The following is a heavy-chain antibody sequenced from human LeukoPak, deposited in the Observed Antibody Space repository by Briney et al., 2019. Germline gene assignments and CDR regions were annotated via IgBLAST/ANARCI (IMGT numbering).Heavy chain of an antibody. J-gene: IGHJ6*02. D-gene: IGHD5-18*01. CDR1: GGSFSGYY. CDR2: INHSGST. Sequence: KSSETLSLTCAVYGGSFSGYYWSWIRQPPGKGLEWIGEINHSGSTNYNPSLKSRVTISVDTSKNQFSLKLSSVTAADTAVYYCARTRIQLWRYYYYGMDVWGQGTTVTVSS. CDR3: ARTRIQLWRYYYYGMDV. V-gene: IGHV4-34*01.